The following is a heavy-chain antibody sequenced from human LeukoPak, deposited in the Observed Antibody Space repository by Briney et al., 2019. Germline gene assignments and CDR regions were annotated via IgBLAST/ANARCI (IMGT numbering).Heavy chain of an antibody. V-gene: IGHV3-23*01. D-gene: IGHD5-18*01. J-gene: IGHJ4*02. Sequence: GGSLRLSCEASGFTFGSHAMYWVRQAPGKGLEWVAGIFGSGGSPHYADSVRGRFTISRDNPRNAVYLQINSLRDDDTAVYYCGKTTVGYSSGQKPAWPVDFWGQGTLVTVSS. CDR3: GKTTVGYSSGQKPAWPVDF. CDR2: IFGSGGSP. CDR1: GFTFGSHA.